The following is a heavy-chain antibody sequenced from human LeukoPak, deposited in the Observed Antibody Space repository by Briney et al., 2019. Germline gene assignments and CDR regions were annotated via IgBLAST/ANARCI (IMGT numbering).Heavy chain of an antibody. Sequence: SVKVSCKASGGTFSSYAISWVRQAPGQGLEWMGGIIPIFGTANYAQKFQGRVTITADESTSTAYMELSRLRSDDTAVYYCAGGREYFGSGSHDDAFDIWGQGTMVTVSS. CDR2: IIPIFGTA. V-gene: IGHV1-69*13. D-gene: IGHD3-10*01. J-gene: IGHJ3*02. CDR3: AGGREYFGSGSHDDAFDI. CDR1: GGTFSSYA.